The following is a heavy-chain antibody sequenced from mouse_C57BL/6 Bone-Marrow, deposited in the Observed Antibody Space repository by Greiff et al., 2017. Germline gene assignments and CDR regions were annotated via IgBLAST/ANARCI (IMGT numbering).Heavy chain of an antibody. V-gene: IGHV5-4*01. D-gene: IGHD2-2*01. Sequence: VQGVESGGGLVKPGGSLKLSCAASGFTFSSYAMSWVRQTPEKRLEWVATISDGGSYTYYPDNVKGRFTISRDNAKNNLYLQMSHLKSEDTAMYYCARGGYGYPAWFAYWGQGTLVTVSA. CDR3: ARGGYGYPAWFAY. CDR1: GFTFSSYA. CDR2: ISDGGSYT. J-gene: IGHJ3*01.